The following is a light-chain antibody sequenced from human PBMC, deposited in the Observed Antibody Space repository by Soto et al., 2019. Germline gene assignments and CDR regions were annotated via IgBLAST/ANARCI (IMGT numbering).Light chain of an antibody. V-gene: IGLV1-44*01. J-gene: IGLJ2*01. CDR2: RSD. CDR1: SSNIGSNH. Sequence: QSVLTQSPSASGTPGQRVIIACSGSSSNIGSNHVNWYRHLPGAAPKLLIFRSDQRPSGVPDRFSGSKSGTTVSLAISGLQSGDEADYYCAAWDDSRYGVVFGGGTKLTVL. CDR3: AAWDDSRYGVV.